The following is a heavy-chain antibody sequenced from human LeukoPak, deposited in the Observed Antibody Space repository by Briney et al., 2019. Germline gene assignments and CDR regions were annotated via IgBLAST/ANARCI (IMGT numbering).Heavy chain of an antibody. CDR2: IYTSGST. J-gene: IGHJ3*02. Sequence: SETLSLTCTVSGGSISSYYWSWIRQPPGKGLEWIGYIYTSGSTNYNPSLKGRVTISVDTSKNQFSLKLSSVTAADTAVYYCAKNDAFDIWGQGTMVTVSS. CDR1: GGSISSYY. CDR3: AKNDAFDI. V-gene: IGHV4-4*09.